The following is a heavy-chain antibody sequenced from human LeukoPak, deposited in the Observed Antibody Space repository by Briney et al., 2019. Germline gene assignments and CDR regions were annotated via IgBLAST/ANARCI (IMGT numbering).Heavy chain of an antibody. CDR1: GGSLSSNTYF. Sequence: SETLSLTCTVSGGSLSSNTYFRGWIRRPPGKGLEWIGSMFYSGSTYYNPSLKSRVTISVDTSKNQFSLKLNSVTAADTAVYYCARPLTGYSYFDYWGQGTLVTVSS. J-gene: IGHJ4*02. V-gene: IGHV4-39*01. CDR3: ARPLTGYSYFDY. CDR2: MFYSGST. D-gene: IGHD3-9*01.